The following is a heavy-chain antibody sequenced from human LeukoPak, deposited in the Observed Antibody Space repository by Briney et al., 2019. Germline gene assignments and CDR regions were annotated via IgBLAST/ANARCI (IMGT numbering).Heavy chain of an antibody. CDR1: GFTLSSYA. CDR3: AIAQLYSSSYEDY. J-gene: IGHJ4*02. Sequence: GGSLRLSCAASGFTLSSYAMSWVRQAPGKGLEWVSAISGSGGSTYYADSVKGRFTISRDNSKNTLYLQMNSLRAEDTAVYYCAIAQLYSSSYEDYWGQGTLVTVSS. D-gene: IGHD6-6*01. CDR2: ISGSGGST. V-gene: IGHV3-23*01.